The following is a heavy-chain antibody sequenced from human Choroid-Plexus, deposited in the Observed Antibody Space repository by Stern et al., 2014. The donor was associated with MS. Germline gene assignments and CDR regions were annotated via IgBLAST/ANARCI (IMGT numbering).Heavy chain of an antibody. CDR2: ISGRGGPT. J-gene: IGHJ1*01. V-gene: IGHV3-23*04. CDR1: GFSFSTYA. CDR3: AKWPHHIAVAGTRYFQH. Sequence: VQLVESGGGLVQPGGSLRLSCAASGFSFSTYAMSWVRQTPGKGLQWDSVISGRGGPTYHADSVKGRLPLSRDNSKKTLYLQMDSLRADDTAVYYCAKWPHHIAVAGTRYFQHWGQGTLVTVSS. D-gene: IGHD6-19*01.